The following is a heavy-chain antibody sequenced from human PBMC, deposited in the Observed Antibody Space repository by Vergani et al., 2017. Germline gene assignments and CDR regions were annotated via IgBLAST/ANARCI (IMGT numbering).Heavy chain of an antibody. CDR2: IIPIFGTA. CDR1: GGTFSSYA. V-gene: IGHV1-69*06. Sequence: QVQLVQSGAEVKKPGSSVKVSCKASGGTFSSYAISWVRQAPGQGLEWMGGIIPIFGTANYAQKFQGRVTITADKSTSTAYMELSSLRSEDTAVYYCAREDSGLAAGTRGPFDYWGQGTLVTVSS. J-gene: IGHJ4*02. CDR3: AREDSGLAAGTRGPFDY. D-gene: IGHD6-13*01.